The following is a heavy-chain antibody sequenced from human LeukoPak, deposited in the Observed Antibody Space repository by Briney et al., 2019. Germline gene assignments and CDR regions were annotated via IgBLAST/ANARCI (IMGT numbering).Heavy chain of an antibody. Sequence: GRSLRLSCAASGFTFSSYAMSWVRQAPGKGLEWVSAISGSGGSTYYADSVKGRFTISRDNSKNTLYLQMNSLRAEDTAVYYCAKDGYGSGSYCDYWGQGTLVTVSS. V-gene: IGHV3-23*01. D-gene: IGHD3-10*01. CDR1: GFTFSSYA. CDR3: AKDGYGSGSYCDY. CDR2: ISGSGGST. J-gene: IGHJ4*02.